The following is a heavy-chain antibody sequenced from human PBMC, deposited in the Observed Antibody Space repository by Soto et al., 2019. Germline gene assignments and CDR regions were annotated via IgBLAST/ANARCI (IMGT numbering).Heavy chain of an antibody. D-gene: IGHD4-4*01. CDR1: GFTFSSYG. CDR2: IWYDGSNK. CDR3: ARGLLPTDYSNYPAYYYYYGMDV. J-gene: IGHJ6*02. V-gene: IGHV3-33*01. Sequence: PGGSLRLSCAASGFTFSSYGMHWVRQAPGKGLEWVAVIWYDGSNKYYADSVKGRFTISRDNSKNTLYLQMNSLRAEDTAVYYCARGLLPTDYSNYPAYYYYYGMDVWGQGTTVTVSS.